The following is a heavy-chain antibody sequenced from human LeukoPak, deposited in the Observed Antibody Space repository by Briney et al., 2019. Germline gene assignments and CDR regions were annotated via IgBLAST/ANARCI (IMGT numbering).Heavy chain of an antibody. CDR3: ARVHHPYYYYYYGMDV. V-gene: IGHV4-34*01. CDR1: GESFSGYY. CDR2: INHSGST. D-gene: IGHD1-1*01. Sequence: SETLSLTCAVYGESFSGYYWSWIRQPPGKGLEWIGEINHSGSTNHNPSLKSRVTISVDTSKNQFSLKLSSVTAADTAVYYCARVHHPYYYYYYGMDVWGQGTTVTVSS. J-gene: IGHJ6*02.